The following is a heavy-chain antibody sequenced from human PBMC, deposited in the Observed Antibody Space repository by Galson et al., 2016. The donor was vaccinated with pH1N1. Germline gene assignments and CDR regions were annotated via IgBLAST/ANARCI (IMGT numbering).Heavy chain of an antibody. D-gene: IGHD3-22*01. V-gene: IGHV1-69*13. CDR3: AREDYYDTDLSDWYFDL. J-gene: IGHJ2*01. CDR1: GGTFGSYG. CDR2: IIPILNTV. Sequence: SVKASCKASGGTFGSYGINWVRQAPGQGLEWMGGIIPILNTVKYAQNFQGRVTITADESTTTAYMELSSLRSEDTAMYYCAREDYYDTDLSDWYFDLWGRGTLLTVSS.